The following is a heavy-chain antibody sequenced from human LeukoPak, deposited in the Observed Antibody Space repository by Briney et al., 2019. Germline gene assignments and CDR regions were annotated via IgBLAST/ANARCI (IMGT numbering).Heavy chain of an antibody. D-gene: IGHD3-10*01. CDR2: IKQDGSEK. Sequence: GGSLRLSCAASGFTFSTYWMSWVRQAPGKGLEWVANIKQDGSEKYYVDSVKGRFTISRDNAEDSLYLQMNSLRAEDTAVYYCARGGSYYPTWGQGTLVTVSS. J-gene: IGHJ4*02. CDR1: GFTFSTYW. CDR3: ARGGSYYPT. V-gene: IGHV3-7*03.